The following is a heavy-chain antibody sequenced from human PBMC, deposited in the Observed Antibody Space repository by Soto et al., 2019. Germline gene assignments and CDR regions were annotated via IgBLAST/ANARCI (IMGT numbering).Heavy chain of an antibody. J-gene: IGHJ6*02. CDR1: GFTFSSYS. Sequence: PGGSLRLSCAASGFTFSSYSMNWVRQAPGKGLEWVSSISSSSSYIYYADSVKGRFTISRDNAKNSLYLQMNSLRAEDTAVYYCARDLAGGYDGYGMDVWGQGTTVTVSS. V-gene: IGHV3-21*01. CDR3: ARDLAGGYDGYGMDV. CDR2: ISSSSSYI. D-gene: IGHD3-22*01.